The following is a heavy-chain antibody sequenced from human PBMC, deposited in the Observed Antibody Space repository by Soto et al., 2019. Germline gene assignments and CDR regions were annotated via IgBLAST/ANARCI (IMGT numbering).Heavy chain of an antibody. CDR2: TYYRSRWYF. V-gene: IGHV6-1*01. D-gene: IGHD3-16*01. CDR1: WYIFSINIVS. J-gene: IGHJ6*04. CDR3: EGVNWLSGMEV. Sequence: SHPLXLTCAMSWYIFSINIVSFNFIMQSPSRGIEWLGRTYYRSRWYFDYALSVKSRVTIDQDTSKNKLYLHMDSLTTEDTDVYYCEGVNWLSGMEVWGKGTQVNVSS.